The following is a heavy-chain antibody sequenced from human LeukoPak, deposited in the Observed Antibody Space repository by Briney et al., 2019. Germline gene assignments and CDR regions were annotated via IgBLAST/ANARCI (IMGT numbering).Heavy chain of an antibody. D-gene: IGHD2-2*01. Sequence: GGSLRLSCAASGFTFSSYCMSWVRQAPGKGLEWVANINQGGSEKYYVDSVKGRFTISRDNAKNSLYLQMNSMRAEGTAVYYCARDVVVPATIAYYYYGMDVWGQGTTVTVSS. CDR2: INQGGSEK. J-gene: IGHJ6*02. CDR3: ARDVVVPATIAYYYYGMDV. V-gene: IGHV3-7*01. CDR1: GFTFSSYC.